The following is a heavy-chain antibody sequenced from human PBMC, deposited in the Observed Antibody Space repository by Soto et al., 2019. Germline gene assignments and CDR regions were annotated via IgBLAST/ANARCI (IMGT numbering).Heavy chain of an antibody. J-gene: IGHJ5*02. D-gene: IGHD4-17*01. CDR3: ARGAATVTPGWFDP. CDR2: IYHSGST. V-gene: IGHV4-38-2*01. CDR1: GYAISTGYY. Sequence: SETLSVKCAVSGYAISTGYYWGFVRQTPGKGLEWIASIYHSGSTYYNPSLKSRVTISVDTSKNQFSLKLTSVTAADTAVYYCARGAATVTPGWFDPWGQGIMVTVSS.